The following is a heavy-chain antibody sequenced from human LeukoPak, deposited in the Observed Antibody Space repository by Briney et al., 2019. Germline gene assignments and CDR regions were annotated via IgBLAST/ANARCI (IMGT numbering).Heavy chain of an antibody. Sequence: SETLSLTCTVSGGSISSSSYYWGWIRQPPGKGLEWIGEISPSGGSRFSPPLKSRVTISTDTSKNQFSLHLRSVTAADMATYFCARVSGLNNFDSWGQGTLVIVSA. J-gene: IGHJ4*02. CDR3: ARVSGLNNFDS. CDR1: GGSISSSSYY. V-gene: IGHV4-39*01. CDR2: ISPSGGS. D-gene: IGHD1/OR15-1a*01.